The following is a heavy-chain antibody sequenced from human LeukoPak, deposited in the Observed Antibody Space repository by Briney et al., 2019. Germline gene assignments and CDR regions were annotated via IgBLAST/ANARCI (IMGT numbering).Heavy chain of an antibody. Sequence: PGGSLRLSCAASGFIFSNYDIYWVRQAPGKGLEWVAFIRYDGINKYYADSVKGRFTISRDNSKNTLYLQMNSLRAEDTAVYYCAKEGSIAGRYFDYWGQGTLVTVSS. CDR3: AKEGSIAGRYFDY. J-gene: IGHJ4*02. D-gene: IGHD6-6*01. CDR2: IRYDGINK. V-gene: IGHV3-30*02. CDR1: GFIFSNYD.